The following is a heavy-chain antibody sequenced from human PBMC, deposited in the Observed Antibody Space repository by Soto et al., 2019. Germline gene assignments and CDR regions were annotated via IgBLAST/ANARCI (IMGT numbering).Heavy chain of an antibody. CDR2: ISWDGGST. CDR3: AKDILAAAEFWVTTDAFDI. CDR1: GFTFDDYT. J-gene: IGHJ3*02. V-gene: IGHV3-43*01. Sequence: GGSLRLSCAASGFTFDDYTMHWVRQAPGKGLEWVSLISWDGGSTYYADSVKGRFTISRDNSKNSLYLQMNSLRTEDTALYYCAKDILAAAEFWVTTDAFDIWGQGTMVTVSS. D-gene: IGHD6-13*01.